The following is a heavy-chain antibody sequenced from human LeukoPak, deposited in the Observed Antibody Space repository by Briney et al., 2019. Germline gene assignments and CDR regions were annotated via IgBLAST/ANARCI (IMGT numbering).Heavy chain of an antibody. V-gene: IGHV5-51*01. CDR1: GYSFTIYW. Sequence: GESLKISCKGSGYSFTIYWIAWVRQMPRKGLEWMGIIYPGDSDTRYSPSFQGQVTISADKSISTAYLQWSSLKASDTAMYYCARLPLNYPRASPLGYWGQGTLVTVS. CDR3: ARLPLNYPRASPLGY. J-gene: IGHJ4*02. CDR2: IYPGDSDT. D-gene: IGHD1-7*01.